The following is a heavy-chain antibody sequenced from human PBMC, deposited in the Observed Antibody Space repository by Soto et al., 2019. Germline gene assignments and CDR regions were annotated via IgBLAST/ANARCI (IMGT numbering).Heavy chain of an antibody. J-gene: IGHJ6*02. V-gene: IGHV1-69*01. Sequence: QVQLVQSGAEVKKPGSSVKVSCKASGGTFSSYAISWVRQAPGQGLEWMGGIIPIFGTANYAQKFQGRVTITADDSTHTAYRKLRSLRSEDTAVYYCARASSSSSYYSNGMDVWGQGTTVTVSS. CDR1: GGTFSSYA. CDR3: ARASSSSSYYSNGMDV. CDR2: IIPIFGTA. D-gene: IGHD6-6*01.